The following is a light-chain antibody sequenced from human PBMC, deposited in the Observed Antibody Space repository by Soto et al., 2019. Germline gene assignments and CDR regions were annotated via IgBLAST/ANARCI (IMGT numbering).Light chain of an antibody. Sequence: QSVLTQPPSVSGAPGQRVTISCTGSSSNIGAGYDVHWYQQFPGTAPKLLIYGNTNRPSGISDRFSGSKSGTSASLAIPGLQAEDEADYYCQSYDSSLSENVVFGGGTKLTVL. J-gene: IGLJ2*01. CDR3: QSYDSSLSENVV. V-gene: IGLV1-40*01. CDR1: SSNIGAGYD. CDR2: GNT.